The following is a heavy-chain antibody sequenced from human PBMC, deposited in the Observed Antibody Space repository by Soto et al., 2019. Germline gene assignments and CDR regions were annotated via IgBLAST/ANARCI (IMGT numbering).Heavy chain of an antibody. CDR3: VKDGQGRAAVAGTGAFDI. Sequence: GGSLRLSCSASGFTFSSYAMHWVRQAPGKGLEYVSAISSNGGSTYYADSVKGRFTISRDNSKNTLYLQMSSLRAEDTAVYDCVKDGQGRAAVAGTGAFDIWGQGTMVTVSS. CDR2: ISSNGGST. J-gene: IGHJ3*02. D-gene: IGHD6-19*01. CDR1: GFTFSSYA. V-gene: IGHV3-64D*06.